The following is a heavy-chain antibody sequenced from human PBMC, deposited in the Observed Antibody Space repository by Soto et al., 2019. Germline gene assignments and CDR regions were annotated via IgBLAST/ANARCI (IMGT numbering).Heavy chain of an antibody. V-gene: IGHV1-18*04. J-gene: IGHJ4*02. CDR3: ARTPRAQMIVLEAATRFDY. D-gene: IGHD2-15*01. CDR1: GYTFTTYG. Sequence: ASVKVSCKASGYTFTTYGFNWVRQAPGQGLEWMGWISPYNGDTNYAQNFQGRVTLTTDTSTSTAYMELRTLTSDDTAVYYCARTPRAQMIVLEAATRFDYWGQGTLVTVSS. CDR2: ISPYNGDT.